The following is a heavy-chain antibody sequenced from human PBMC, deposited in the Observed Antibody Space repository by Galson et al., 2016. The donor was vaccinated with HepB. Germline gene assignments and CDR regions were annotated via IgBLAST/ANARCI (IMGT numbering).Heavy chain of an antibody. CDR2: INSRSSDI. V-gene: IGHV3-21*01. D-gene: IGHD3-10*01. CDR1: GFTFSSYS. CDR3: VKEARSGSYSGTFDH. J-gene: IGHJ4*02. Sequence: SLRLSCADSGFTFSSYSMSWVRQAPGKGLEWVSSINSRSSDIYYADSVKGRFTISRDNAENSLYLQMHSLRVEDTAVYYCVKEARSGSYSGTFDHWGQGTLVSVSS.